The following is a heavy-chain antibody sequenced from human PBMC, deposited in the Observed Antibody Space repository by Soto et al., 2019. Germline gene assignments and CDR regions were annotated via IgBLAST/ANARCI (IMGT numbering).Heavy chain of an antibody. CDR1: GGPISSGGYY. CDR2: IYYTGRT. D-gene: IGHD3-10*01. V-gene: IGHV4-31*03. J-gene: IGHJ5*02. Sequence: QVQLQESGPGLVKPSETLSLTCTVSGGPISSGGYYWSWIRQHPGKGLEWIGYIYYTGRTDYNPSLKSRVIISGDTSKSQFSLKLSSVTAADTAVYYCARRLWFGENLWFDPWGQGTLVTVSS. CDR3: ARRLWFGENLWFDP.